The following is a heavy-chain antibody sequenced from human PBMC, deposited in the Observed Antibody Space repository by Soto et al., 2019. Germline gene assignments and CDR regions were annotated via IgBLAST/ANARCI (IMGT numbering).Heavy chain of an antibody. D-gene: IGHD6-6*01. CDR1: GFTFSSYG. Sequence: QVQLVESGGGVVQPGRSLRLSCAASGFTFSSYGMHWVRQAPGKGLEWVAVISYDGSNKYYADSVKGRFTISRDNSKNTLYLQMTSLRAEDTAVYYCAKSDRSSSSGYFDLWGRGTLVTVSS. V-gene: IGHV3-30*18. CDR2: ISYDGSNK. CDR3: AKSDRSSSSGYFDL. J-gene: IGHJ2*01.